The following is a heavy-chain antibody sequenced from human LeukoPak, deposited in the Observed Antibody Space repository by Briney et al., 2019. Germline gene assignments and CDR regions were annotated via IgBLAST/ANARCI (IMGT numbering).Heavy chain of an antibody. V-gene: IGHV3-7*05. J-gene: IGHJ4*02. CDR1: GFTFTNHW. D-gene: IGHD1-26*01. CDR2: IKEDGSEK. Sequence: PGGSLRLSCAASGFTFTNHWMTWVRQAPGKGLEWVANIKEDGSEKYQADSVKGRFTISRDNAKNSLYLQMNSLRAEDTAVYYCARGGIYPYYWGQGTLVTVSS. CDR3: ARGGIYPYY.